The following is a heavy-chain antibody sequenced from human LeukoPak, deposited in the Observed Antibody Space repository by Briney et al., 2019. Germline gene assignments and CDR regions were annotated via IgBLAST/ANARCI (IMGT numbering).Heavy chain of an antibody. V-gene: IGHV4-39*01. CDR3: ARLHTMPPNY. CDR1: GGSISSSSYY. CDR2: IYYSGST. J-gene: IGHJ4*02. D-gene: IGHD2-2*01. Sequence: SETLSLTCTVSGGSISSSSYYWGWIRQPPGKGLEWIGSIYYSGSTYYNPSLKSRVTISVDTSKNQFSLKLSSVTAADTAVYYCARLHTMPPNYWGQGTLVTVSS.